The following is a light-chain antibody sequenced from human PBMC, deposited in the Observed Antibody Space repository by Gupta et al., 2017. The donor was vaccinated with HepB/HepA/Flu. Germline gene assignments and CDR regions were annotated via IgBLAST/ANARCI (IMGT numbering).Light chain of an antibody. CDR2: DAS. Sequence: DIQMTQSPSSLYASLGDRVTITCRASQSVSTYLNWYQQKQGKAPNFLIYDASILQSGVPSRFSGSGSGTDFTLTIDRLQPEDFATYYCQQSDSPPYTFGQGTKMEIK. J-gene: IGKJ2*01. CDR1: QSVSTY. CDR3: QQSDSPPYT. V-gene: IGKV1-39*01.